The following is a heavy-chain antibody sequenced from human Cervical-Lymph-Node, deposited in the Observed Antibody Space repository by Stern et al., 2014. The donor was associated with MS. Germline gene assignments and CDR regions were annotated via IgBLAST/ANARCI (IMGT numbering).Heavy chain of an antibody. CDR2: INPSGGST. J-gene: IGHJ6*02. CDR1: GYTFTSYY. V-gene: IGHV1-46*01. Sequence: VQLLQSGAEVKKPGASVKVSCKTSGYTFTSYYIYWVRQAPGQGLEWMGIINPSGGSTSYAQKFQDRVTMTRDTSTSTVYMELSSRRSDDTALYYCARVAVAGTAYYYYGMDVWGQGTTVTVSS. CDR3: ARVAVAGTAYYYYGMDV. D-gene: IGHD6-19*01.